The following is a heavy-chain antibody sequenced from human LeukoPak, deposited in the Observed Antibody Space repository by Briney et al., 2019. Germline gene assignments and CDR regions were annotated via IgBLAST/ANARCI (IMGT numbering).Heavy chain of an antibody. CDR3: ARVGNNYYDSSGYYSDYFDY. CDR2: ISSSSSYI. J-gene: IGHJ4*02. CDR1: GFTFSSYS. D-gene: IGHD3-22*01. V-gene: IGHV3-21*01. Sequence: PGGSLRLSCAASGFTFSSYSMNWVRQAPGKGLEWVPSISSSSSYIYYADSVKGRFTIPRDNAKNSLYLQMNSLRAEDTAVYYCARVGNNYYDSSGYYSDYFDYWGQGTLVTVSS.